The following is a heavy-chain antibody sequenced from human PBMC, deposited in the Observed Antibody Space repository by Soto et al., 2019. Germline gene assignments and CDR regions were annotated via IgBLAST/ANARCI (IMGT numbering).Heavy chain of an antibody. V-gene: IGHV4-39*01. CDR2: IYYSGST. D-gene: IGHD3-22*01. CDR3: MLGSGWWEREGYLMDV. Sequence: SETLSLTCTVSGGSITSSSYYWGWIRQPPGKGLEWIGNIYYSGSTYYNPSLKSRVTISVDTSKNQFSLKLSSVTAADTAVYYCMLGSGWWEREGYLMDVWGQGTTVTVSS. J-gene: IGHJ6*02. CDR1: GGSITSSSYY.